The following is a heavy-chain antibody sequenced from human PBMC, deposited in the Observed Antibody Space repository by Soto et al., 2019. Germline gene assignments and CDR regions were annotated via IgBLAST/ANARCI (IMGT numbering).Heavy chain of an antibody. Sequence: QVRLVQSAAEVKKPGASVNVSGKASGYTFIRYGITWVRQAPGQGLEWMGWICAYNDYTNYAQKLQGRVTMTTDTSTSTVYMELRSLRSDDTAVYYCARGGYYDKVWGKMNYYGLDVWGQGTTVTVSS. CDR1: GYTFIRYG. CDR3: ARGGYYDKVWGKMNYYGLDV. J-gene: IGHJ6*02. CDR2: ICAYNDYT. V-gene: IGHV1-18*01. D-gene: IGHD3-16*01.